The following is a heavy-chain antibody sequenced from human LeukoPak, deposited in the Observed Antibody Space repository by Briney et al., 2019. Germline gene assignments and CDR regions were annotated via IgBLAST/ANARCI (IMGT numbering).Heavy chain of an antibody. V-gene: IGHV4-39*01. D-gene: IGHD4-23*01. CDR3: ARLRWRHFDY. CDR1: GGSISSSSYY. Sequence: PSETLSLTCTVSGGSISSSSYYWGWIRQPPGKGLEWIGSIYYSGSTYYNPSLESRVTISVDTSKNQFSLKLSSVTAADTAVYYCARLRWRHFDYWGQGTLVTVSS. CDR2: IYYSGST. J-gene: IGHJ4*02.